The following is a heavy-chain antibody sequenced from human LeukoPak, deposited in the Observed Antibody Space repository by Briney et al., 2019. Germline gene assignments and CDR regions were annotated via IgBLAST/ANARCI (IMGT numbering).Heavy chain of an antibody. CDR1: GFTVSSNY. J-gene: IGHJ4*02. CDR2: IYSGGST. V-gene: IGHV3-66*02. D-gene: IGHD3-3*01. CDR3: AREIITIFRVVIIRYFDY. Sequence: PGGSLRLSCAASGFTVSSNYMSWVRQTPGKGLEWVSVIYSGGSTYYADSVKGRFTISRDNSKNTLYLQMNSLRAEDTAVYYCAREIITIFRVVIIRYFDYWGQGTLVTVSS.